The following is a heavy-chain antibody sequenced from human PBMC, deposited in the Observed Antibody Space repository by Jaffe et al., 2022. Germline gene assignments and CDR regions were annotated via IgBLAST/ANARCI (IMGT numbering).Heavy chain of an antibody. D-gene: IGHD3-10*01. J-gene: IGHJ4*02. CDR1: GYSFTSYW. Sequence: EVQLVQSGAEVKKPGESLKISCKGSGYSFTSYWIGWVRQMPGKGLEWMGIIYPGDSDTRYSPSFQGQVTISADKSISTAYLQWSSLKASDTAMYYCVRPLLYYYGSETYYFDYWGQGTLVTVSS. CDR3: VRPLLYYYGSETYYFDY. V-gene: IGHV5-51*03. CDR2: IYPGDSDT.